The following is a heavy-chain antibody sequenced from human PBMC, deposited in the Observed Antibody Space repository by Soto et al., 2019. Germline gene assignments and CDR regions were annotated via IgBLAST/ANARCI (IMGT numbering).Heavy chain of an antibody. CDR1: GGSISNNNW. CDR2: IYHSGST. J-gene: IGHJ6*02. V-gene: IGHV4-4*02. Sequence: QVQLQESGPGLVKPSGTLSLTCAVSGGSISNNNWWSWVRQPPGKGLEWIAEIYHSGSTNYNPSLTSRVTISVDKSKNHFSLKLTSVTAADTAVYYCARAPPYSRSSRDYGMDVWGQGTTVTVSS. CDR3: ARAPPYSRSSRDYGMDV. D-gene: IGHD6-6*01.